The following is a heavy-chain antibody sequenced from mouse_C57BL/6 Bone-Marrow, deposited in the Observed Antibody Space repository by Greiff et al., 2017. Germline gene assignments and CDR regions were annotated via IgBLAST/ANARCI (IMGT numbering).Heavy chain of an antibody. J-gene: IGHJ3*01. CDR2: IRNKANGYTT. V-gene: IGHV7-3*01. D-gene: IGHD1-1*01. CDR3: ARSGSYGSPAWFAY. Sequence: EVQLVESGGGLVQPGGSLSLSCAASGFTFTDYYMSWVRQPPGKALEWLGFIRNKANGYTTEYSASVKGRFTISRDNSQSILYRQMNALIAEDSAAYYCARSGSYGSPAWFAYWGQGTLVTVSA. CDR1: GFTFTDYY.